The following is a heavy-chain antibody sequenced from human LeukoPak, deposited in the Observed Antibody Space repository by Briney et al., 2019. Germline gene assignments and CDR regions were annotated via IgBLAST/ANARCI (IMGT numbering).Heavy chain of an antibody. V-gene: IGHV4-34*01. CDR3: ARHGPQYCSGGGCLFGY. J-gene: IGHJ4*02. CDR2: INHSGST. CDR1: GGSFSGYY. D-gene: IGHD2-15*01. Sequence: SETLSLTCAVYGGSFSGYYWSWIRQPPGKGLEWIGEINHSGSTNYNPSLKSRVTISVDTSKNQFSLKLSSVTAADTAVYYCARHGPQYCSGGGCLFGYWGQGTLVTVSS.